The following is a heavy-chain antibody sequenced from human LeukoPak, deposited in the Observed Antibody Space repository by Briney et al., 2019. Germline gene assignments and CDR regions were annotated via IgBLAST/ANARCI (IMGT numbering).Heavy chain of an antibody. CDR3: ARHGGNPVDAFDI. D-gene: IGHD4-23*01. J-gene: IGHJ3*02. CDR2: IYYSGGT. Sequence: SETLSLTCTVSGGSISSYYWSWTRQPPGKGLEWIGYIYYSGGTNYNPSLKSRVTISVDTSKNQFSLKLSSVTAADTAVYYCARHGGNPVDAFDIWGQGTMVTVSS. V-gene: IGHV4-59*08. CDR1: GGSISSYY.